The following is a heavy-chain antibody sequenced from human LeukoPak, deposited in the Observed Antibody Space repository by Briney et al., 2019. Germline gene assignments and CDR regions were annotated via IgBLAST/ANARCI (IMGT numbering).Heavy chain of an antibody. V-gene: IGHV4-34*01. D-gene: IGHD6-13*01. CDR1: GGSISSGGYY. CDR2: INHSGST. Sequence: SETLSLTCAVSGGSISSGGYYWSWIRQPPGKGLEWIGEINHSGSTNYNPSLKSRVTISVDTSKNQFSLKLSSVTAADTAVYYCARGVGQQQLVRGLFFDYWGQGTLVTVSS. CDR3: ARGVGQQQLVRGLFFDY. J-gene: IGHJ4*02.